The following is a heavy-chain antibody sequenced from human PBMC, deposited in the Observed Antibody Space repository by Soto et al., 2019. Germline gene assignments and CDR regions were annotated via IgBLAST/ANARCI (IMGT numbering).Heavy chain of an antibody. Sequence: LILSCAASGFTFSSYGRHWVREAPVKLLEWVAFISKDGSTKYDADSVKGRFTISRDNSKNTLYLQMNSLRAEDTAVYYCAKESHSSGYGSYFDYWGQGTLVTAS. CDR3: AKESHSSGYGSYFDY. CDR1: GFTFSSYG. V-gene: IGHV3-30*18. J-gene: IGHJ4*02. D-gene: IGHD3-22*01. CDR2: ISKDGSTK.